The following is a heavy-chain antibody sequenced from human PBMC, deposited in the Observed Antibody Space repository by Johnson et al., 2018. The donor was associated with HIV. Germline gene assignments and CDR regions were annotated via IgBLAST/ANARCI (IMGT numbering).Heavy chain of an antibody. Sequence: VQLVESGGGVVQPGGSLRLSCAASGFTFSSHAMHWVRQAPGKGLEWVAVISYDGSDKDYADSVKGRFTISRDNSKNTLYLQMNRLRAEDTAVYYCARDPYVTPGAFDIWGQGTMVTVSS. J-gene: IGHJ3*02. CDR1: GFTFSSHA. CDR3: ARDPYVTPGAFDI. D-gene: IGHD2-15*01. V-gene: IGHV3-30*04. CDR2: ISYDGSDK.